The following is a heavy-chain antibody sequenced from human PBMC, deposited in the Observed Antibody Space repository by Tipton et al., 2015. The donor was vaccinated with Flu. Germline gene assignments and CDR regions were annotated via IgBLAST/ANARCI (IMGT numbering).Heavy chain of an antibody. CDR3: AKDSAVAGPRGFPDY. CDR2: ISWDGGST. CDR1: GFTFDDYA. V-gene: IGHV3-43D*04. D-gene: IGHD6-19*01. Sequence: SLRLSCAASGFTFDDYAMHWVRQAPGKGLEWVSLISWDGGSTYYADSVKGRFTISRDNSKNSLYLQMNSLRAEDTALYYCAKDSAVAGPRGFPDYWGQGTLVTVSS. J-gene: IGHJ4*02.